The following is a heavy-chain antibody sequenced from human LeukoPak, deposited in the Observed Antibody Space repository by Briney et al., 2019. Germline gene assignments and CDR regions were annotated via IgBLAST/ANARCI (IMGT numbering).Heavy chain of an antibody. D-gene: IGHD2-21*02. CDR3: ARALPRYFDY. Sequence: SQTLSLTCATSGDSVSSNSATWNWIRQSPSRGLEWLGRTYYRSKWYNEYAPSVKGRIAFNPDTSKNQFSLQLDSVTPEDTAVYYCARALPRYFDYWGQGTLVAVSS. V-gene: IGHV6-1*01. CDR1: GDSVSSNSAT. CDR2: TYYRSKWYN. J-gene: IGHJ4*02.